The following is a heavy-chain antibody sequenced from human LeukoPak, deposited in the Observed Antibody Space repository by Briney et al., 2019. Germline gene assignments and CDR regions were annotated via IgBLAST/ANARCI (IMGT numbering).Heavy chain of an antibody. J-gene: IGHJ5*02. Sequence: PGGSLTLSCSPSGLTFTNYSMSSLRQAPGKGLEWVAAISGGVGSTYYADSVKGRFTISRDNSKNTLYLQMNSLRAEDTAVYYCAKEGLHNNWFDPWGQGTLVTVSS. V-gene: IGHV3-23*01. D-gene: IGHD4-11*01. CDR2: ISGGVGST. CDR3: AKEGLHNNWFDP. CDR1: GLTFTNYS.